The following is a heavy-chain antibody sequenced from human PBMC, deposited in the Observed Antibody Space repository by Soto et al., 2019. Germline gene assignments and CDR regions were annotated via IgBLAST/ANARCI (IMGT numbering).Heavy chain of an antibody. CDR1: GFTFRSYA. CDR2: ITSNGGST. CDR3: VKSRSRGYCDSLSCYVHFAS. Sequence: QPGGSLRLSCSASGFTFRSYAMHWVRQAPGKGLEYVSTITSNGGSTSYADSVKGRFTISRDNSKNTLYLQMSSLRTEDTALYYCVKSRSRGYCDSLSCYVHFASWGQGNLVTVSS. D-gene: IGHD2-2*01. J-gene: IGHJ4*02. V-gene: IGHV3-64D*06.